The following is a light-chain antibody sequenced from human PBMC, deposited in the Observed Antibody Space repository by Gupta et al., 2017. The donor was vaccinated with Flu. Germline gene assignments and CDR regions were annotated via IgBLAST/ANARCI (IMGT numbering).Light chain of an antibody. Sequence: SYELTQPPSVSVSPGQTASITCSGDKLGDKYACWYQQKPGQSPVLGSYQDSKRPSGIPERFSGSNSGTKANLTISGTQAMEEADYYCQAWDSSTAVFGGGTKLTVL. CDR2: QDS. J-gene: IGLJ3*02. CDR3: QAWDSSTAV. CDR1: KLGDKY. V-gene: IGLV3-1*01.